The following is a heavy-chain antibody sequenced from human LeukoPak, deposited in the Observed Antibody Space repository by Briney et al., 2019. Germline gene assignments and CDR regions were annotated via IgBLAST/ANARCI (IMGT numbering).Heavy chain of an antibody. CDR3: ARAEVNKFLFDY. J-gene: IGHJ4*02. V-gene: IGHV1-46*01. CDR2: INPSGGST. Sequence: GESLKISCKGSGYSFTSYWIGWVRQAPGQGLEWMGIINPSGGSTSYAQKFQGRVTMTRDMSTSTVYMELSSLRSEDTAVYYCARAEVNKFLFDYWGQGTLVTVSS. D-gene: IGHD1/OR15-1a*01. CDR1: GYSFTSYW.